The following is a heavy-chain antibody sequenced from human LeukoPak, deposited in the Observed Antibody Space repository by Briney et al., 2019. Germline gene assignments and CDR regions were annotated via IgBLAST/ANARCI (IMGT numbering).Heavy chain of an antibody. CDR2: IIPILGIA. Sequence: ASVKVSCKASGGTFSSYAISWVRQAPGQGLEWMGRIIPILGIANYAQKFQGRVTITADKSTSTAYMELSSLRSEDTAVYYCARGSTESGGSALYYYYYMDVWGKGTTVTVS. CDR1: GGTFSSYA. V-gene: IGHV1-69*04. CDR3: ARGSTESGGSALYYYYYMDV. J-gene: IGHJ6*03. D-gene: IGHD2-15*01.